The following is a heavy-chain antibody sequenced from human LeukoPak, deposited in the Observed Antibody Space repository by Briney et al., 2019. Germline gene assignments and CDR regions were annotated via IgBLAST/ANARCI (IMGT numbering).Heavy chain of an antibody. CDR3: ARLPTRLRAGYYYYYGLDV. CDR2: ISSSSNNI. D-gene: IGHD5-12*01. V-gene: IGHV3-21*01. J-gene: IGHJ6*02. CDR1: GFTFSSYA. Sequence: PGGSLRLSCAASGFTFSSYAMSWVRQAPGKGLDWVSSISSSSNNIHYADSVKGRFTISRDNANNSLYLQMNSLRAEDTAVYYCARLPTRLRAGYYYYYGLDVWGQGTTVTVSS.